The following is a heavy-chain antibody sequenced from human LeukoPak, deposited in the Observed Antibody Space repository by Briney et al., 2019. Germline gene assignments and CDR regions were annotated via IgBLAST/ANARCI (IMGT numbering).Heavy chain of an antibody. Sequence: GRSLRLPCAASGFTFSSYGMHWVRQAPGKGLEWVAVIWYDGSNKYYADSVKGRFTISRDNSKNTLYLQMNSLRAEDTAVYYCAKDRYYYDSSGLFDYWGQGTLVTVSS. V-gene: IGHV3-33*06. CDR3: AKDRYYYDSSGLFDY. J-gene: IGHJ4*02. D-gene: IGHD3-22*01. CDR2: IWYDGSNK. CDR1: GFTFSSYG.